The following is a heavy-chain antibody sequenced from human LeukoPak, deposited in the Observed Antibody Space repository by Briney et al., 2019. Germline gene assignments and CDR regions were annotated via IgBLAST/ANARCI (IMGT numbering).Heavy chain of an antibody. D-gene: IGHD3-10*01. J-gene: IGHJ5*01. CDR3: ARLKDFGSGNFYGDS. V-gene: IGHV3-30*03. CDR1: GFTFSSYG. Sequence: GGSLRLSCAASGFTFSSYGMHWVRQAPGKGLEWVAVISYDGSNKYYADSVKGRFTISRDNSKNTLYLQMNSLRASGTAIYYCARLKDFGSGNFYGDSWGHGTLITVSS. CDR2: ISYDGSNK.